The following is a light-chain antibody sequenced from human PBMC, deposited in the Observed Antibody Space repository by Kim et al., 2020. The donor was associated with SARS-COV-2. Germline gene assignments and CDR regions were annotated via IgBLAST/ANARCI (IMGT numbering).Light chain of an antibody. CDR1: QSVSSNS. V-gene: IGKV3-20*01. CDR3: QQYGDSPRT. J-gene: IGKJ2*01. CDR2: GAS. Sequence: PGERATLACRASQSVSSNSLAWYQQSPGQAPRLLIYGASTRAAGIPDRFSGSGSGADFTLTINRLEPEDSAVYYCQQYGDSPRTFGQGTKVDIK.